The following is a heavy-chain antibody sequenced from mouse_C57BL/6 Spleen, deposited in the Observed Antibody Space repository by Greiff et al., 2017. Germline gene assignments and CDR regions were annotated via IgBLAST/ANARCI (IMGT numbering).Heavy chain of an antibody. J-gene: IGHJ2*01. CDR2: ITPTNDGT. CDR3: YPLYYDYDGGDY. D-gene: IGHD2-4*01. V-gene: IGHV1-26*01. Sequence: EVQLQQSGPELVKPGASVKISCKASGYPFTDYSMNWVKQSHGQSLEWIGDITPTNDGTSYNQKFKGKATLTVDKSSSTAYMELRSLTSEDSAVYYCYPLYYDYDGGDYWGQGTTLTVSS. CDR1: GYPFTDYS.